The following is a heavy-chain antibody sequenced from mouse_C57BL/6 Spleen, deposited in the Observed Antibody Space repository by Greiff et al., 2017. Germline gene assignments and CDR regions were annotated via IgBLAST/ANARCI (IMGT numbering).Heavy chain of an antibody. D-gene: IGHD2-5*01. CDR3: TGYYSNYVFDY. CDR2: IRLKSDNYAT. V-gene: IGHV6-3*01. CDR1: GFTFSNYW. J-gene: IGHJ2*01. Sequence: EVQVVESGGGLVQPGGSMKLSCVASGFTFSNYWMNWVRQSPEKGLEWVAQIRLKSDNYATHYAESVKGRFTISRDDSKSSVYLQMNNLRAEDTGIYYCTGYYSNYVFDYWGQGTTLTVSS.